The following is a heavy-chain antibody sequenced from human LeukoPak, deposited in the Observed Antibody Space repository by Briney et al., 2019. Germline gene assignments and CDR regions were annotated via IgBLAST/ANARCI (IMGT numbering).Heavy chain of an antibody. CDR2: IHHGGTT. D-gene: IGHD3-22*01. V-gene: IGHV4-38-2*01. CDR1: GYSISSGYC. J-gene: IGHJ1*01. CDR3: ARQGARDSSGYYKRYFQH. Sequence: SETLSLTRDVSGYSISSGYCWGWVRQPPGKGLEWIGNIHHGGTTFYNPSLKSRVTISVDTSKNQFFLKLSSVTAADTAVYYCARQGARDSSGYYKRYFQHWGQGTLVTVSS.